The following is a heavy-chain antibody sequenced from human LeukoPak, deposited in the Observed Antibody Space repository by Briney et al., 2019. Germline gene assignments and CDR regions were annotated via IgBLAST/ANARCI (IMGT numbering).Heavy chain of an antibody. CDR1: GFTFTSSA. J-gene: IGHJ4*02. Sequence: ASVQVSCKASGFTFTSSAVQWVRQARGQGLEWIGWIVVGSGNTNYAQKFQERVTITRDMSTSTAYMELSSLRSEDTAVYYCAADLFCITMVRGVLDYWGQGTLVTVSS. CDR2: IVVGSGNT. CDR3: AADLFCITMVRGVLDY. D-gene: IGHD3-10*01. V-gene: IGHV1-58*01.